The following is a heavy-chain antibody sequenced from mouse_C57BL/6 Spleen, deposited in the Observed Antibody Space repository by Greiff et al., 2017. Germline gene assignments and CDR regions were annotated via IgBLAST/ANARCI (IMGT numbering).Heavy chain of an antibody. J-gene: IGHJ4*01. D-gene: IGHD2-2*01. CDR1: GYTFTSYW. V-gene: IGHV1-64*01. Sequence: QVQLQQPGAELVKPGASVKLSCKASGYTFTSYWMHWVKQRPGQGLEWIGMIHPNSGSTNYNEKFKSKATLTVDKSSSTSYMQLSSLTSEDSAVYYCARPMVTTGGYYYAMDYWGQGTSVTVSS. CDR2: IHPNSGST. CDR3: ARPMVTTGGYYYAMDY.